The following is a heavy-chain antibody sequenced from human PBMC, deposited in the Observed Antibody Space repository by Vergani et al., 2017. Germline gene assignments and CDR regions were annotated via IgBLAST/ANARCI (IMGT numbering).Heavy chain of an antibody. D-gene: IGHD3-9*01. V-gene: IGHV4-38-2*01. J-gene: IGHJ4*02. CDR2: IYRTGRT. CDR1: GFSIDNGYY. CDR3: ARRSGIGYDIFSGTQYFFDF. Sequence: QVQLQESCPGLVKPSETLSLTCAVFGFSIDNGYYWDWIRQPPGKGLEWIGSIYRTGRTHFNPSLKSRVTISVDTSNNHFSLRLNSLTAADTAVYYCARRSGIGYDIFSGTQYFFDFWGQGTLVTVSS.